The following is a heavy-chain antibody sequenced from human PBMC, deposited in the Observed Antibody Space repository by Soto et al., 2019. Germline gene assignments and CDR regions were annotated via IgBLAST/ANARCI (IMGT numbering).Heavy chain of an antibody. CDR3: ARVLAVGPADYYGMDV. Sequence: QVQLVQSGAEVKKPGSSVKVSCKASGGTFSSYAISWVRQAPGQGLEWMGGIIPIFGTANYAQKFQGRVTITADESTSTAYMELSRLRSEDTAVYYCARVLAVGPADYYGMDVWGQGTTVTVSS. V-gene: IGHV1-69*01. J-gene: IGHJ6*02. CDR1: GGTFSSYA. CDR2: IIPIFGTA.